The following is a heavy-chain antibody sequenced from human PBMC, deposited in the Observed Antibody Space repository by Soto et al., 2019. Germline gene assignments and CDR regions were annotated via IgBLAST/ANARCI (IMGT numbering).Heavy chain of an antibody. CDR3: ARGYYGWYLGDFDY. CDR2: ISSRSTST. CDR1: GFTFRDYY. Sequence: QVQLVESGGGLVKPGGSLRLSCAASGFTFRDYYITWIRQAPGTGLEWVSYISSRSTSTNYADSVQGRFTISRDNAKNSLYLQMNSLIAEDTAVDYCARGYYGWYLGDFDYWGQGTLVTVSS. J-gene: IGHJ4*02. D-gene: IGHD6-19*01. V-gene: IGHV3-11*05.